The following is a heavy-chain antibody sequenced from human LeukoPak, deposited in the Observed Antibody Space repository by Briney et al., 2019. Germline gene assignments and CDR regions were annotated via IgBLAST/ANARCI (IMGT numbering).Heavy chain of an antibody. CDR1: GGSISSGGYY. J-gene: IGHJ4*02. CDR2: IYHSGST. V-gene: IGHV4-30-2*01. Sequence: SETLSLTCTVSGGSISSGGYYWSWIRQPPGKGLEWIGYIYHSGSTYYNPSLKSRVTISVDRSKNQFSLKLSSVTAADTAVYYCARFGYYDSSGYYTGFDYRGQGTLVTVSS. D-gene: IGHD3-22*01. CDR3: ARFGYYDSSGYYTGFDY.